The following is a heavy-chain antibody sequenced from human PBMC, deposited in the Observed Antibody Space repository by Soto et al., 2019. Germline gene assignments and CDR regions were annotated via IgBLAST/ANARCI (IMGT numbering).Heavy chain of an antibody. Sequence: PGGSLRLSCAASGFTFSSYAMSWVRQAPGKGLEWVSAISGSGGSTYYADSVKGRFTISRDNSKNTLYLQMNSLRAEDTAVYYCAKDSPLWFGEPSFYYYGMDVWGQGTTVTVSS. CDR2: ISGSGGST. V-gene: IGHV3-23*01. J-gene: IGHJ6*02. CDR3: AKDSPLWFGEPSFYYYGMDV. CDR1: GFTFSSYA. D-gene: IGHD3-10*01.